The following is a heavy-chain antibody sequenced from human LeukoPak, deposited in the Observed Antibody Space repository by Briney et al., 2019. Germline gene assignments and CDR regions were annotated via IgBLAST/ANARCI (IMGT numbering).Heavy chain of an antibody. J-gene: IGHJ4*02. D-gene: IGHD5-24*01. CDR1: GHSFSNYW. Sequence: GESLKISCQGSGHSFSNYWIGWVRQMPGKGLEWMGIIYPGDSDTTYSPSFQGQVTISADKSISTAYLHWRSLKASDTAMYYCVRRGDGYNFDYWGQGTLVTVSS. CDR3: VRRGDGYNFDY. CDR2: IYPGDSDT. V-gene: IGHV5-51*01.